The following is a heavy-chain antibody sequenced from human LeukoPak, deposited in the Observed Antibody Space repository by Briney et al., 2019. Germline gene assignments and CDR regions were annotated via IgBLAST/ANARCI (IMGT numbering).Heavy chain of an antibody. CDR3: ARDSHYDFWSGYPIRRFDP. CDR1: GFTFSSYS. CDR2: ISSSSSTI. V-gene: IGHV3-48*01. J-gene: IGHJ5*02. Sequence: GGSLRLSCAASGFTFSSYSMNWVRQAPGEGLEWVSYISSSSSTIYYADSVKGRFTISRDNAKNSLYLQMNSLRAEDTAVYYCARDSHYDFWSGYPIRRFDPWGQGTLVTVSS. D-gene: IGHD3-3*01.